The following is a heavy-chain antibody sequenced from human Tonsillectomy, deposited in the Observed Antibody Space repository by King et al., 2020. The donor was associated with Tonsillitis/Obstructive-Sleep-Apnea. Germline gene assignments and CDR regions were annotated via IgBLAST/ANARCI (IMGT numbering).Heavy chain of an antibody. D-gene: IGHD3-22*01. V-gene: IGHV5-10-1*01. CDR2: IDPSDSYT. CDR3: ARRDDSSGSYYYYVMDV. CDR1: GYSFTSYW. J-gene: IGHJ6*02. Sequence: QLVQSGAEVKKSGESLRISCKGSGYSFTSYWISWVRQMPGKGLEWMGRIDPSDSYTNYSPSFQGHVTISADKSISTAYLQWSSLKASDTAMYYCARRDDSSGSYYYYVMDVWGQGTTVTVSS.